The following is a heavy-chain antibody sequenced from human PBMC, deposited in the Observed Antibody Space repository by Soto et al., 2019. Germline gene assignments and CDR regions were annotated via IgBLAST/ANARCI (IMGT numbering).Heavy chain of an antibody. D-gene: IGHD4-17*01. V-gene: IGHV1-8*01. CDR3: ARVGGGDYVY. CDR1: GYTFTGYD. Sequence: QVQLVQSGAEVKKPGASVKVSCKASGYTFTGYDINWVRQAPGQGLEWMGGMNPNSGNTGYAQKFQGRVTMTRDTSISTAYMDLSSLTSEDTAVYYCARVGGGDYVYWGQGPLVTVSS. J-gene: IGHJ4*02. CDR2: MNPNSGNT.